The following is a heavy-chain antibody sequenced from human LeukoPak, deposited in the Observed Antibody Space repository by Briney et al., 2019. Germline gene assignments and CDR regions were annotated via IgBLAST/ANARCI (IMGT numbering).Heavy chain of an antibody. Sequence: GGSLRLSCAASGFTVSNYYMNWVRQAPGKGLEWVSVIYSGGGTYYADSVKGRFTISRDNSKNTLYLQMNSLRAEDTAVYYCARKRCGGDCPFDYWGQGPLVTVSS. CDR2: IYSGGGT. CDR1: GFTVSNYY. J-gene: IGHJ4*02. D-gene: IGHD2-21*02. V-gene: IGHV3-53*01. CDR3: ARKRCGGDCPFDY.